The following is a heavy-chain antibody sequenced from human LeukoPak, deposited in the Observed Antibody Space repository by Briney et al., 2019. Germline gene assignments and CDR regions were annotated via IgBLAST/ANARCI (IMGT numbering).Heavy chain of an antibody. V-gene: IGHV3-48*02. CDR2: ISIGRSTI. J-gene: IGHJ4*02. CDR1: GFTFSTYG. D-gene: IGHD6-13*01. CDR3: ARVYNSSWYYFDY. Sequence: RASLRLSCAASGFTFSTYGMNWVRQAPGKGLEWVLYISIGRSTIYYADSVKGRFTISRDNAKNSLYLQMNRLRDEDTAVYYCARVYNSSWYYFDYWGQGTLVT.